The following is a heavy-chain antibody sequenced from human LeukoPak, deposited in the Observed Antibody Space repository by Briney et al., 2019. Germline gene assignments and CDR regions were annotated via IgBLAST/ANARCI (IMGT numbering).Heavy chain of an antibody. CDR2: INHNGNVN. CDR1: GFTFSSYW. CDR3: VSFYETY. J-gene: IGHJ4*02. V-gene: IGHV3-7*01. D-gene: IGHD2/OR15-2a*01. Sequence: GGSLRLSCAASGFTFSSYWMNWARQAPGKGLEWVASINHNGNVNYYVDSVKGRFTISKDNAKNTVYLQMNSLRAEDTAVYYCVSFYETYWGRGTLVTVSS.